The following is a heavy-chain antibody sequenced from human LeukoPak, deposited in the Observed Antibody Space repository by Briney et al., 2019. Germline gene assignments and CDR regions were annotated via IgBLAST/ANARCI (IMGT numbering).Heavy chain of an antibody. J-gene: IGHJ3*01. CDR1: GFTSTYYA. Sequence: GRALRLSCAASGFTSTYYAMHWVRQAPGKGLEWVSVVSNDGSNQDYTDSVKGRFIISRDDSKSTVYLQMNSLRVDDTAMYYCARGPDPVVRGPRRAFDLWGQGTMVTVSS. CDR3: ARGPDPVVRGPRRAFDL. D-gene: IGHD3-10*01. V-gene: IGHV3-30-3*01. CDR2: VSNDGSNQ.